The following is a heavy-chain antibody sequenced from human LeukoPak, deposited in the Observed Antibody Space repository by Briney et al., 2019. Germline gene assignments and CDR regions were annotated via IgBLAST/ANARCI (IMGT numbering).Heavy chain of an antibody. CDR3: ARKITMVRGVKLDY. D-gene: IGHD3-10*01. CDR1: GGSISSSSYY. CDR2: IYYSGST. J-gene: IGHJ4*02. Sequence: PSETLSLTCTVSGGSISSSSYYWGWIRQPPGKGLEWIGSIYYSGSTYYNPSLKSRVTISVDTSKNQFSLKLSSVTAADTAVYYCARKITMVRGVKLDYWGQGTLVTVSS. V-gene: IGHV4-39*07.